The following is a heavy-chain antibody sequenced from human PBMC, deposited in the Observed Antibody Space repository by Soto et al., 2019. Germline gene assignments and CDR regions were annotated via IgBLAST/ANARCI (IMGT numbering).Heavy chain of an antibody. D-gene: IGHD2-15*01. CDR1: GFTFSSYS. V-gene: IGHV3-21*01. CDR2: ISSSSSYI. CDR3: ARAGYCSGGSCYTGAFDI. J-gene: IGHJ3*02. Sequence: GSLRLSCAASGFTFSSYSMNWFRQAPGKGLEWVSSISSSSSYIYYADSVKGRFTISRDNAKNSLYLQMNSLRAEDTAVYYCARAGYCSGGSCYTGAFDIWGQGTMVTVSS.